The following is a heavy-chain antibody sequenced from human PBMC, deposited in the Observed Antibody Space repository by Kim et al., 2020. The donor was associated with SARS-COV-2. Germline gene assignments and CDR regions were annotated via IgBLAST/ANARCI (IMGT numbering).Heavy chain of an antibody. J-gene: IGHJ4*02. V-gene: IGHV3-11*04. CDR3: ARDWGIAAAGNYFDY. Sequence: DSVKGRFTISRDNAKNSLYLQMNSLRAEDTAVYYCARDWGIAAAGNYFDYWGQGTLVTVSS. D-gene: IGHD6-13*01.